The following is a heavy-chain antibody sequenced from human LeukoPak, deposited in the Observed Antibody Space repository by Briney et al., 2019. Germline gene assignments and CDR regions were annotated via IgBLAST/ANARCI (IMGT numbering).Heavy chain of an antibody. V-gene: IGHV3-30*18. D-gene: IGHD6-19*01. CDR1: GFTFNTHG. J-gene: IGHJ6*02. Sequence: PGGSLRLSCTASGFTFNTHGMHWVRQVPGKGLEWVTLISPDGNKKYYADSVKGRFIISRDNSKNTVYLQMNSLKTEDTAIYYCAKVRSSGWHEPYHYYGMDVWGQGTTVIVSS. CDR2: ISPDGNKK. CDR3: AKVRSSGWHEPYHYYGMDV.